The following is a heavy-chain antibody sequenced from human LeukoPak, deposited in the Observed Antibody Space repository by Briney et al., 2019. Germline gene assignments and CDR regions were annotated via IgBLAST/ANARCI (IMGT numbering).Heavy chain of an antibody. Sequence: PPETLSLTCALSGGSFSSYSWSWTWIRQTPEKGLEWIGEIIEKGNATYNPSLKSRVTIDLDTSKNQFSLKLTSMTAADTAMYYCARGYYPPRWYFDLWGRGTLVTVSS. CDR1: GGSFSSYS. CDR3: ARGYYPPRWYFDL. CDR2: IIEKGNA. V-gene: IGHV4-34*01. J-gene: IGHJ2*01. D-gene: IGHD3-10*01.